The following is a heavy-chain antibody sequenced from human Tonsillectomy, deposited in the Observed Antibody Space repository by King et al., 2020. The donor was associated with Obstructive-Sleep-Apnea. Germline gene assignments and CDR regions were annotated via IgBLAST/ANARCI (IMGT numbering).Heavy chain of an antibody. Sequence: DVQLVESGGGLVQPGESLRLSCAVAGLTYSNHWMSWVRQAPGKGLEWVAKIKEDGSGKYYVDSVKGRFTISRDNAKNSLYLQMNSLRVEDTAMYYCVRGGYTYDYWGQGTLVIVSS. D-gene: IGHD5-18*01. J-gene: IGHJ4*02. V-gene: IGHV3-7*01. CDR2: IKEDGSGK. CDR3: VRGGYTYDY. CDR1: GLTYSNHW.